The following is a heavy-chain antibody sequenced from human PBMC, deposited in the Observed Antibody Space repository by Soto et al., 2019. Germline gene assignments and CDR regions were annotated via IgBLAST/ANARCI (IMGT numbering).Heavy chain of an antibody. CDR3: VRDRRGKGPGWFDV. V-gene: IGHV3-30-3*01. CDR1: GFTFSSYA. D-gene: IGHD6-13*01. Sequence: GGSLRLSCAASGFTFSSYAMHWVRQAPGKGLEWVAVISYDGSNKYYADSVKGRFTISRDNANNSLFLQMNSLRADDTAVYYCVRDRRGKGPGWFDVWGQGTLVTVSS. J-gene: IGHJ5*02. CDR2: ISYDGSNK.